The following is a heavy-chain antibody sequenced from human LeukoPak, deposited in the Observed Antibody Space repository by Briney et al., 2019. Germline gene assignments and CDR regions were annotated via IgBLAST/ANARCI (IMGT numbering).Heavy chain of an antibody. CDR3: ARRDRNKGLDS. V-gene: IGHV3-53*01. CDR1: GFTVSNNY. Sequence: GGSLRLSCAVSGFTVSNNYMSWVRQAPGKGLEWVSIIYSGGTTYYADSVKGRFTISRDNSKNTLYLQMNSLRAEDTAVYYCARRDRNKGLDSWGQGTLVTVSS. CDR2: IYSGGTT. D-gene: IGHD1/OR15-1a*01. J-gene: IGHJ5*01.